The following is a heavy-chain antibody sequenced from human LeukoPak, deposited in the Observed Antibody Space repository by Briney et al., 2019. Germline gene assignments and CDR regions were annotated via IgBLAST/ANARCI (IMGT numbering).Heavy chain of an antibody. CDR1: GFTFSSYA. V-gene: IGHV3-23*01. CDR3: AKVSLNTYYDFWSGYYSAEPNYFDY. CDR2: ISGSGGST. Sequence: PGGSLRLSCAASGFTFSSYAMSWVRQAPGKGLEWVSAISGSGGSTYYADSVKGRFTISRDNSKNTLYLQMNSLRAEDTAVYYCAKVSLNTYYDFWSGYYSAEPNYFDYWGQGTLVTVSS. J-gene: IGHJ4*02. D-gene: IGHD3-3*01.